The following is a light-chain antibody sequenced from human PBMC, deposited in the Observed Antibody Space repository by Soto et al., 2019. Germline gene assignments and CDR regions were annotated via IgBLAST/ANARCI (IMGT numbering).Light chain of an antibody. CDR1: QSLLHSNGYNY. V-gene: IGKV2-28*01. CDR2: LGS. J-gene: IGKJ1*01. Sequence: DIVMTQSPLSLPVTPGEPASISCRSSQSLLHSNGYNYLDWYLQKPGQSPQLLIYLGSNRASGVTDRFSGSGSRTDFTLKISRVEAEDVGVYYCMQALQTPLTFGQGTKVEIK. CDR3: MQALQTPLT.